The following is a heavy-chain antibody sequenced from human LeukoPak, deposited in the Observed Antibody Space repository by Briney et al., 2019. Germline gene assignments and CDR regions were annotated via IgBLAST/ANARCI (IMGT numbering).Heavy chain of an antibody. CDR2: ISWNSGSI. Sequence: GGSLRLSCAACVFTFDDYAMHWVRQAPARGLEWVSGISWNSGSIGYADSVKGRFTISRDNAKNSLYLQMNSLRAEDTALYYCAKGNYYDSSGYVDYWGQGTLVGVCS. CDR1: VFTFDDYA. CDR3: AKGNYYDSSGYVDY. J-gene: IGHJ4*02. D-gene: IGHD3-22*01. V-gene: IGHV3-9*01.